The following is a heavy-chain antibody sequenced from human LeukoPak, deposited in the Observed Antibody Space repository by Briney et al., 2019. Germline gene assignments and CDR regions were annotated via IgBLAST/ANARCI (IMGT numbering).Heavy chain of an antibody. D-gene: IGHD2-2*01. V-gene: IGHV3-53*01. CDR2: IYSSGNI. CDR3: ARGARRICTGTSCPFDP. Sequence: GGSLRLSCAASGFTVSSNYMSWVRQAPGKGLEWVSVIYSSGNIYYADSVKGRFTISRDNSKNTLYLQMNSLRAENTAVYYCARGARRICTGTSCPFDPWGQGMLVTVSS. CDR1: GFTVSSNY. J-gene: IGHJ5*02.